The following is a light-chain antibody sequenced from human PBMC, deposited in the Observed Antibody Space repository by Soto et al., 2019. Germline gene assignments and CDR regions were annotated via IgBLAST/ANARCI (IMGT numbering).Light chain of an antibody. CDR2: TLS. CDR3: MQRLEFPYT. V-gene: IGKV2-40*01. J-gene: IGKJ2*01. CDR1: QSLLDSDDGNTY. Sequence: EIVMTQTPLSLPVTPGEAASISCTSSQSLLDSDDGNTYLDWYLQKPGQSPQLLIHTLSDPASGVPDRFSGSGSGTDFTLKISRVEAGDVGIYYCMQRLEFPYTFGQGTKLDIK.